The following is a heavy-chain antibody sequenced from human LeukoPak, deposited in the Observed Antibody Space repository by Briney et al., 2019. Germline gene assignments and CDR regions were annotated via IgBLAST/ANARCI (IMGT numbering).Heavy chain of an antibody. CDR3: ATTEEYCSGGSCYSFMFDY. CDR1: GYTFTGYY. V-gene: IGHV1-2*02. J-gene: IGHJ4*02. Sequence: ASVKVSCKASGYTFTGYYMHWVRQAPGQGLEWMEWINPNSGGTNYAQKFQGRVTMTRDTSISTAYMELSRLRSDDTAVYYCATTEEYCSGGSCYSFMFDYWGQGTLVTVSS. D-gene: IGHD2-15*01. CDR2: INPNSGGT.